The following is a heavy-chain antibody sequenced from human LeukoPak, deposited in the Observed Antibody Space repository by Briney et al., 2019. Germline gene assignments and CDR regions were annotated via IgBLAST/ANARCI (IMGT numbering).Heavy chain of an antibody. J-gene: IGHJ4*02. CDR1: GFTFSSYA. Sequence: PGGSLRLSCAASGFTFSSYAMSWVRQAPGKGLEWVPGISGSGASADYADSVKSRFTISRDNSRNTLFLQINSLRVEDTAVYYCAKCGVSTVSEFDYWGQGTLVTVSS. D-gene: IGHD4-17*01. CDR3: AKCGVSTVSEFDY. V-gene: IGHV3-23*01. CDR2: ISGSGASA.